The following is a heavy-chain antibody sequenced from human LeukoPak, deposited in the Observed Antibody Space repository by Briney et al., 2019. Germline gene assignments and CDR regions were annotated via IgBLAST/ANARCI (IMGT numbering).Heavy chain of an antibody. V-gene: IGHV3-7*03. Sequence: GGSLRLSCAASGFTFSSCWMSWVRRAPGKGREWVANIKQDGSEKYYVDSVKGRFTISRDNAKNSLYLQMNSLRAEDTAVYYCAKTWWLGLPFFDYWGQGTLVTVSS. J-gene: IGHJ4*02. CDR2: IKQDGSEK. CDR3: AKTWWLGLPFFDY. D-gene: IGHD6-19*01. CDR1: GFTFSSCW.